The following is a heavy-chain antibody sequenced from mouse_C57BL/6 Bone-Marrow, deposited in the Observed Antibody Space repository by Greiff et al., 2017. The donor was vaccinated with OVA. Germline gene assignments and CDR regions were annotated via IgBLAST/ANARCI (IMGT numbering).Heavy chain of an antibody. V-gene: IGHV5-17*01. CDR1: GFTFSDYG. CDR3: ARTGYRYYAMDY. J-gene: IGHJ4*01. Sequence: EVKLMESGGGLVKPGGSLKLSCAASGFTFSDYGMHWVRQAPEKGLEWVAYISSGSSTIYYADTVKGRFTISRDNAKNTLFLQMTSLRSEDTAMYYCARTGYRYYAMDYWGQGTSVTVSS. CDR2: ISSGSSTI.